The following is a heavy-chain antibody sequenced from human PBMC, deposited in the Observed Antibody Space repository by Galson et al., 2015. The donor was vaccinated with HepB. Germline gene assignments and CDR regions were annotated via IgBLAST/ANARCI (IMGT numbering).Heavy chain of an antibody. V-gene: IGHV3-23*01. CDR1: GFTFSSYA. Sequence: SLRLSCAASGFTFSSYAMSWVRQAPGKGLEWVSAISGSGGSTYYADSVKGRFTISRDNSKNTLYLQINSLRAEDTAVYYCSGYSSGWSTDAFPFDYWGQGTLVTVSS. J-gene: IGHJ4*02. CDR3: SGYSSGWSTDAFPFDY. CDR2: ISGSGGST. D-gene: IGHD6-19*01.